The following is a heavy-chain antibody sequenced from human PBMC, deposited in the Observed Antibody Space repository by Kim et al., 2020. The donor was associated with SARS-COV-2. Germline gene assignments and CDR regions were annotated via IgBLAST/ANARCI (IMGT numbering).Heavy chain of an antibody. CDR2: T. J-gene: IGHJ4*02. V-gene: IGHV1-46*01. CDR3: TRGGQTGIFDY. Sequence: TNSAQKFTGRLTMTRDTSTSTVYMDLNSLRSEDTAMYYCTRGGQTGIFDYWGQGTLVTVSS.